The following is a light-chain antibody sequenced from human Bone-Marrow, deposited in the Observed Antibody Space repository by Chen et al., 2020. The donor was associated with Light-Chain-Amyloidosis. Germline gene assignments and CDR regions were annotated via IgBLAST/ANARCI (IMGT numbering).Light chain of an antibody. Sequence: SFELTQQPSVSVSPGQTARITCSGEDLPTKYAYWYQQKPGQAPVLVIHRDTERPSGISERFSGCSSGTAATLTISGVQAEDEADYHCQSADSSGTYEVIFGGGTKLTVL. CDR2: RDT. CDR3: QSADSSGTYEVI. V-gene: IGLV3-25*03. J-gene: IGLJ2*01. CDR1: DLPTKY.